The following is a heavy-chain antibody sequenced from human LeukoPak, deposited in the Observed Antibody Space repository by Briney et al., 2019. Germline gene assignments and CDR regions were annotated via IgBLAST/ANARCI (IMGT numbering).Heavy chain of an antibody. CDR2: ISSSGSMI. V-gene: IGHV3-11*01. CDR3: AKDIGRLCVRGQNKNCAFDY. CDR1: EFSVGSNY. J-gene: IGHJ4*02. D-gene: IGHD1-26*01. Sequence: GGSLRLSCAASEFSVGSNYMTWVRQAPGKWLEWISYISSSGSMIYYADSVKGRFTISRDNAKNFLYLQMNSLRAEDTALYYCAKDIGRLCVRGQNKNCAFDYWGQGTLVTVSS.